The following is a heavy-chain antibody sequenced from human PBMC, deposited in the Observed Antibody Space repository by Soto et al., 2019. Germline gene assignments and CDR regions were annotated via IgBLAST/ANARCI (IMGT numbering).Heavy chain of an antibody. Sequence: ASVKVSCKASGYTFTGYYMHWVRQAPGQGLEWMGLINPNSGGTNYAQKFQGRVTMTRDTSFSTAYMELSRLRSDDTAVYYCARDTLYESSGYYYVYWGQGTLVTVSS. J-gene: IGHJ4*02. V-gene: IGHV1-2*02. CDR2: INPNSGGT. D-gene: IGHD3-22*01. CDR3: ARDTLYESSGYYYVY. CDR1: GYTFTGYY.